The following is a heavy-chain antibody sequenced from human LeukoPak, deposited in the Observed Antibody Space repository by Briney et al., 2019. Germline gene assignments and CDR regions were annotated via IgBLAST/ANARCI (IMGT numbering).Heavy chain of an antibody. CDR1: GYSSTDYN. J-gene: IGHJ4*02. CDR2: INTNSGEL. Sequence: APVKGSCKASGYSSTDYNMHWVRQAPGQGLEWVGAINTNSGELYYPKNLQGRVTVTRDASISTAYMELSRLASDDTAVYFCARGSHPADWGQGTLFTVSS. CDR3: ARGSHPAD. V-gene: IGHV1-2*02.